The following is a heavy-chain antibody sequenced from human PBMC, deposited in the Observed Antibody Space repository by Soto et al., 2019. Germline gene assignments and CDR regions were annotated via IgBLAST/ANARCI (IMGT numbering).Heavy chain of an antibody. Sequence: EVHLVESGGTLVQPGESLRLSCAASGFTISSYWMSWVRQAPGKGLEWVANIKQDGSESYYMGSVNGRFTISRDNAKNSLYLQMSSLTVEDTAVYYCARWDNGYDFGGQGTLVTISS. J-gene: IGHJ4*02. CDR1: GFTISSYW. V-gene: IGHV3-7*01. D-gene: IGHD5-12*01. CDR3: ARWDNGYDF. CDR2: IKQDGSES.